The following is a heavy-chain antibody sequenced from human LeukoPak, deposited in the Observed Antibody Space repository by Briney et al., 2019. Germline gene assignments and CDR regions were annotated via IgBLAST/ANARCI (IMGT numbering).Heavy chain of an antibody. D-gene: IGHD6-19*01. V-gene: IGHV3-21*01. CDR3: ARDPGSGWSSFDY. J-gene: IGHJ4*02. CDR2: ISSSSSYI. Sequence: PGGSLRLSCAASGFTFSSYSMNWVRRAPGKGLEWVSSISSSSSYIYYADSVKGRFTISRDNAKNSLYLQMNSLRAEDTAVYYCARDPGSGWSSFDYWGQGTLVTVSS. CDR1: GFTFSSYS.